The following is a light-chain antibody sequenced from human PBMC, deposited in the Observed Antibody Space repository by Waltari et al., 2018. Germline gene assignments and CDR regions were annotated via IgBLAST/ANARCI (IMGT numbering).Light chain of an antibody. V-gene: IGKV1-5*03. Sequence: DIQMTQSPSTLSASVGDRVTITCRGSQSIATWLAWYQQKPGIAPKLRIYKTSALESGVPPRFSGSGAGTEFTLTISSLQPDDFATYYCQQYSTYSYTFGQGTKLEMK. J-gene: IGKJ2*01. CDR1: QSIATW. CDR3: QQYSTYSYT. CDR2: KTS.